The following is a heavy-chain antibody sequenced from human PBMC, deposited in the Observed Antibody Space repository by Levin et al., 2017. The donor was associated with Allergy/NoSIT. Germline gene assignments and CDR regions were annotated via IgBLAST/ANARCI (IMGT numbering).Heavy chain of an antibody. CDR1: GFTFSSYA. Sequence: GGSLRLSCAASGFTFSSYAMSWVRQAPGKGLEWVSIISGSGGSTYYADSVKGRFTISRDNSKNTLYLQMNILRAEDTAIYFCAKSIPPRPFDYWGQGTLVTVSS. V-gene: IGHV3-23*01. CDR3: AKSIPPRPFDY. D-gene: IGHD6-6*01. J-gene: IGHJ4*02. CDR2: ISGSGGST.